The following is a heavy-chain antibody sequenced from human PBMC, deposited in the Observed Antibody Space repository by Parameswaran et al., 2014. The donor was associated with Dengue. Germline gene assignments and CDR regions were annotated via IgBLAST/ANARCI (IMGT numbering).Heavy chain of an antibody. V-gene: IGHV3-21*01. CDR2: ISSSSSYI. J-gene: IGHJ4*02. D-gene: IGHD4/OR15-4a*01. CDR3: ARETDSAGDYGEPTFDY. Sequence: WIRQPPGKGLEWVSSISSSSSYIYYADSVKGRFTISRDNAKNSLYLQMNSLRAEDTAVYYCARETDSAGDYGEPTFDYWGQGTLVTVSS.